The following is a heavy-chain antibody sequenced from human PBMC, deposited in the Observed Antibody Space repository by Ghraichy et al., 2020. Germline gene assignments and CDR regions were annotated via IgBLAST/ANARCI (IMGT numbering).Heavy chain of an antibody. CDR1: GYTLTELS. CDR3: ATGFVTARPVIGF. Sequence: ASVKVSCKVSGYTLTELSMQWVRQAAGEGLEWMGGFDPERGETIYAQKFQGRITVTEDRSTDTAYMEVTSLRSEDTAVYYCATGFVTARPVIGFWGQGTRVSVSS. V-gene: IGHV1-24*01. J-gene: IGHJ4*02. CDR2: FDPERGET. D-gene: IGHD6-6*01.